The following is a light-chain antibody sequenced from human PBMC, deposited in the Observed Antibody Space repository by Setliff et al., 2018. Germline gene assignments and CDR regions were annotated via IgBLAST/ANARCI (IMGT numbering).Light chain of an antibody. V-gene: IGLV2-14*01. CDR3: SSYTSSHTYV. CDR1: ASDVGDYNY. J-gene: IGLJ1*01. Sequence: QSVLTQPASVSGSPGQSTTISCTGSASDVGDYNYVSWHQQHPGEAPKLLIYEVINRPSGISNRFSGSKSGNTASLTTSGLLAEDEADYFCSSYTSSHTYVFGSGTKVTVL. CDR2: EVI.